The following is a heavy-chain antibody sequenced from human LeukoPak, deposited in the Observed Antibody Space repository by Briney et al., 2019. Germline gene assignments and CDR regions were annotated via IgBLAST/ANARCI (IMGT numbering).Heavy chain of an antibody. Sequence: KPSETLSLTCTVSGGSISSYYWSWIRQPPGKGLEWIGYIYYSGSTNYNPSLKSRVTISVDTSKNQFSLKLSSVTAADTAVYYCARYDPENMLDAFDIWGQGTMVTVSS. CDR1: GGSISSYY. D-gene: IGHD2-8*01. J-gene: IGHJ3*02. CDR3: ARYDPENMLDAFDI. V-gene: IGHV4-59*08. CDR2: IYYSGST.